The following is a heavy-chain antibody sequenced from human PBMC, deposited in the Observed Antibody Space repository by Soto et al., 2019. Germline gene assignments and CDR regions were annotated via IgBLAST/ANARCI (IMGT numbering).Heavy chain of an antibody. D-gene: IGHD1-26*01. CDR3: ARPPNPWEPYAFHI. J-gene: IGHJ3*02. Sequence: ASVKVSCKASGYTFTGYYMHWVRQAPGQGLEWMGWINPNSGGTNYAQKFQGRVTMTRDTSISTAYMELTSLTSDDTALYYCARPPNPWEPYAFHIWGHGTLVTVSS. CDR1: GYTFTGYY. V-gene: IGHV1-2*02. CDR2: INPNSGGT.